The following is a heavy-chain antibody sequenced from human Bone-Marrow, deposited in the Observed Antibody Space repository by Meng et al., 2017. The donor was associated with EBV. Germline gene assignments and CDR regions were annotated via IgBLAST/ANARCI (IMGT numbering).Heavy chain of an antibody. CDR3: ATDRAVAGHRYFDL. J-gene: IGHJ2*01. CDR1: GGSISSSYW. CDR2: ISHSGST. V-gene: IGHV4-4*02. D-gene: IGHD6-19*01. Sequence: VQLPGSCPGMGKPSGTLSLTCAGSGGSISSSYWWSWVRQPPGKGLEWIGEISHSGSTNYNPSLKSRVTISVDKSKNQFSLKLNSVTAADTAVYYCATDRAVAGHRYFDLWGRGTLVTVSS.